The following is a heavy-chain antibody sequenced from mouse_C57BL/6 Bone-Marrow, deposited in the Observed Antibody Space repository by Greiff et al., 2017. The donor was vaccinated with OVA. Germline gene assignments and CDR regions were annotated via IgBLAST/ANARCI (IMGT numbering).Heavy chain of an antibody. CDR2: IDPSDSYT. J-gene: IGHJ4*01. V-gene: IGHV1-69*01. D-gene: IGHD2-4*01. Sequence: QVQLQQPGAELVMPGASVKLSCKASGYTFTSYWMHWVKQRPGQGLEWIGEIDPSDSYTNYNQKFKGKSTLTVDKSSSTAYMQLSSLTSEDSAVYYCASGIYYDYDEASYYAMDYWGQGTSVTVSS. CDR1: GYTFTSYW. CDR3: ASGIYYDYDEASYYAMDY.